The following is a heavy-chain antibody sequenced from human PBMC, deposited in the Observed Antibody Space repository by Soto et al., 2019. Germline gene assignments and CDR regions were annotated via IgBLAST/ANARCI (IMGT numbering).Heavy chain of an antibody. CDR1: GGSISSYY. V-gene: IGHV4-59*12. Sequence: SETLSLTCTVSGGSISSYYWSWIRQPPGKGLEWIGYVYYSGSGSTNYNPSLKSRVTISVDTSKNQSSLKLNSVTAADTAVYYCAGSPYGATPHNWFASCGQGTLVTVYS. CDR2: VYYSGSGST. D-gene: IGHD4-17*01. CDR3: AGSPYGATPHNWFAS. J-gene: IGHJ5*01.